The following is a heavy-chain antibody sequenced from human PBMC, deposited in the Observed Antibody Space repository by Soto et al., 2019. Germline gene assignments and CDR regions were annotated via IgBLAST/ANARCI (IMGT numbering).Heavy chain of an antibody. J-gene: IGHJ5*02. CDR2: IIPIFGTA. Sequence: QVQLVQSGAEVKKPGSSVKVSCKASGGTFSSYAISWVRQAPGQGLEWMGGIIPIFGTANYAQKFQGRVTIXXDXSXXTAYMELSSLRSEDTAVYYCAREVPSSSWHNWFDPWGQGTLVTVSS. CDR3: AREVPSSSWHNWFDP. V-gene: IGHV1-69*12. CDR1: GGTFSSYA. D-gene: IGHD6-13*01.